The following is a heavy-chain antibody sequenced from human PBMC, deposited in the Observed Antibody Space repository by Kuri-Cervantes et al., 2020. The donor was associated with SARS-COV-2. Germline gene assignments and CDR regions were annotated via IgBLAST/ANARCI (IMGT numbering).Heavy chain of an antibody. CDR1: GGSVNSYY. CDR3: ARLYYDILTGYYRHYFDY. J-gene: IGHJ4*02. Sequence: SETLSLTCTVFGGSVNSYYWTWIRQPPGKGLEWVGSIYYTGTTNYNPSLKSRVTMSIDTSKNQFSLKLSSVTAADTAVYYCARLYYDILTGYYRHYFDYWGQGTLVTVSS. V-gene: IGHV4-59*08. CDR2: IYYTGTT. D-gene: IGHD3-9*01.